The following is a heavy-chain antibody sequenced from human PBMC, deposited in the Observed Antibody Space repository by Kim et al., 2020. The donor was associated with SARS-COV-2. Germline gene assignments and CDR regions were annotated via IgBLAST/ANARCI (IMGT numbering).Heavy chain of an antibody. Sequence: SETLSLTCAIYGASFSGYYWTWIRQPPGKGLEWIGEINHSGITNYNPSLKSRVTVSVDTSRNQFSLKVTSVTAADTAVYYCARGDSTGQVDYWGQGTLVT. CDR1: GASFSGYY. D-gene: IGHD3-22*01. V-gene: IGHV4-34*01. J-gene: IGHJ4*02. CDR3: ARGDSTGQVDY. CDR2: INHSGIT.